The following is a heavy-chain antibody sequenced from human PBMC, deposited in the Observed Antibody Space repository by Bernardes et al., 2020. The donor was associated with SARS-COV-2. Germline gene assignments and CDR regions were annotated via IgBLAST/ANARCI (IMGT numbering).Heavy chain of an antibody. Sequence: GSLSPPCPASGFPFSRSAMHWVRQAPGKGPEWVAVISNDGSIKYHTDSVKGRFTISRDNSKNTLYLLMNSLRTDDTAVYYCTRGLELELITWFDYWGQGTLVTVSS. V-gene: IGHV3-30-3*01. CDR3: TRGLELELITWFDY. D-gene: IGHD1-7*01. CDR2: ISNDGSIK. J-gene: IGHJ4*02. CDR1: GFPFSRSA.